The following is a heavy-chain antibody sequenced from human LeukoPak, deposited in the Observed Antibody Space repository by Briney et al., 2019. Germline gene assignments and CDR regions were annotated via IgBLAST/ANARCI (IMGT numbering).Heavy chain of an antibody. CDR1: GGSISSYY. CDR3: ARHFYGSGSYRAYGMDA. J-gene: IGHJ6*02. Sequence: PSETLSLTCTVWGGSISSYYWSWIRQPPGKGLEWIGYIYSSGSTNYNPSLKSRVNISVGTSKTQSSLKVSSVTAADTAVYYCARHFYGSGSYRAYGMDAWGQGTTVTVSS. D-gene: IGHD3-10*01. CDR2: IYSSGST. V-gene: IGHV4-59*08.